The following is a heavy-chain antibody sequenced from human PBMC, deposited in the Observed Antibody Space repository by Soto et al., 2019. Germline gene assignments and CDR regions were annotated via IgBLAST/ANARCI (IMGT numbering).Heavy chain of an antibody. CDR2: IIPLFGTP. D-gene: IGHD1-26*01. CDR3: ATGWETVGTTTPFAY. CDR1: GGTFSNYA. V-gene: IGHV1-69*06. Sequence: QVQLVQSGAEVKKPGSSVKVSCKASGGTFSNYAITWVRQAPGQGLEWMGGIIPLFGTPNYAQKFQGRVTFTAHKATNTAYMELRSLRSDDTAVYYCATGWETVGTTTPFAYWGQGTLVTVSS. J-gene: IGHJ4*02.